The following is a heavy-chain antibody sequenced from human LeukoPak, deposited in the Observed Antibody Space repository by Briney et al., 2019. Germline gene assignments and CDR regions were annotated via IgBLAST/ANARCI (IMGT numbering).Heavy chain of an antibody. CDR2: ISAYNGNT. J-gene: IGHJ3*02. CDR1: GYRFTSYG. V-gene: IGHV1-18*01. Sequence: ASVKVSCKASGYRFTSYGISWVRQAPGQGLEWMGWISAYNGNTNYAQKLQGRVTMTTDTSTSTAYMELRSLRSDDTAVYYCARDSPTSYYYDSSGIGEAFDIWGQGTMVTVSS. D-gene: IGHD3-22*01. CDR3: ARDSPTSYYYDSSGIGEAFDI.